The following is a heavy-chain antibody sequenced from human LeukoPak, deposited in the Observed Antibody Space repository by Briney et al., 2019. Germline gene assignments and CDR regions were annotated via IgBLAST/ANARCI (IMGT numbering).Heavy chain of an antibody. CDR2: IYYSGST. J-gene: IGHJ5*02. Sequence: SQTLSLTCTVSGGSVSSGGYYWSWIRQHPGKGLKWIGYIYYSGSTYYNPSLKSRVTISVDTSKNQFSLKLSSVTAADTAVYYWARAGTRRPFDPWGQGTLVTVSS. V-gene: IGHV4-31*03. CDR1: GGSVSSGGYY. CDR3: ARAGTRRPFDP.